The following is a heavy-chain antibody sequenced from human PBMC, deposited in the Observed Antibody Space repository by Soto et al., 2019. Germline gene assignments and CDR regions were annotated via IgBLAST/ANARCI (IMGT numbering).Heavy chain of an antibody. CDR2: IYYSGST. CDR3: ARDIGPIAAADKFYYYGMDV. V-gene: IGHV4-31*03. J-gene: IGHJ6*02. Sequence: PSETLSLTCTVSGGSISSGGYYWSWIRQHPGKGLEWIGYIYYSGSTYYNPSLKSRVTISVDTSKNQFSLKLSSVTAADTAVYYCARDIGPIAAADKFYYYGMDVWGQGTTVTVSS. CDR1: GGSISSGGYY. D-gene: IGHD6-13*01.